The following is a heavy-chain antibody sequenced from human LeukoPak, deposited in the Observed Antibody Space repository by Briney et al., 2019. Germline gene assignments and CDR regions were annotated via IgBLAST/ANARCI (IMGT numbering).Heavy chain of an antibody. V-gene: IGHV3-43*02. CDR1: GLNFDDSA. CDR3: ARRYTGYGILDY. J-gene: IGHJ4*02. CDR2: ISADGGST. Sequence: GGSLRLSCVASGLNFDDSAMHWVRQAPGKGLEWVSLISADGGSTFSADSVKGRFSISRDDSKNSLYLQMNSLRSEDTAMYYCARRYTGYGILDYWGQGTLVTVSS. D-gene: IGHD5-12*01.